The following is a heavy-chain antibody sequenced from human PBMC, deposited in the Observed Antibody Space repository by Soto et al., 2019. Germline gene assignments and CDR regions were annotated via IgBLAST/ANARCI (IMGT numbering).Heavy chain of an antibody. CDR3: ARDRKSIFGVVSHYYYGMDV. CDR2: IIPIFGTA. Sequence: SVKVSCKASGGTFSSYAISWVRQAPGQGLEWMGGIIPIFGTANYAQKFQGRVTITADESTSTAYMELSSLRSEDTAVYYCARDRKSIFGVVSHYYYGMDVWGQGTTVTVSS. D-gene: IGHD3-3*01. V-gene: IGHV1-69*13. J-gene: IGHJ6*02. CDR1: GGTFSSYA.